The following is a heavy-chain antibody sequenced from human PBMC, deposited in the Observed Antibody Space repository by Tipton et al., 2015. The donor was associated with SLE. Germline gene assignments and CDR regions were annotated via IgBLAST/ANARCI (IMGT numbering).Heavy chain of an antibody. J-gene: IGHJ4*02. CDR1: GFNFYSYG. V-gene: IGHV3-30*02. Sequence: SLRLSCAASGFNFYSYGMHWARQAPGKGLEWVALIQYDGSNQFYADSVRGRFTISRDNSKNMVFLQMNNLRSEDTAIYYCAKSLGYCSASSCYSALEYWGQGTLVTVSS. D-gene: IGHD2-2*02. CDR2: IQYDGSNQ. CDR3: AKSLGYCSASSCYSALEY.